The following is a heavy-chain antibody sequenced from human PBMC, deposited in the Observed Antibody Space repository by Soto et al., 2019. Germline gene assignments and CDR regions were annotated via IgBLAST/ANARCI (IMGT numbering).Heavy chain of an antibody. Sequence: SETLSLTCTVSGASISSAAYYWSWIRQRPGEGLEWIGFISYSGYTFQNPSLKGRLLLSVATSKNQFSLELSFVTAADTAVYYCARGPTPSWSSYRFSYFDSWGPGSLVTVSS. CDR3: ARGPTPSWSSYRFSYFDS. CDR2: ISYSGYT. V-gene: IGHV4-31*03. J-gene: IGHJ4*01. CDR1: GASISSAAYY. D-gene: IGHD3-16*02.